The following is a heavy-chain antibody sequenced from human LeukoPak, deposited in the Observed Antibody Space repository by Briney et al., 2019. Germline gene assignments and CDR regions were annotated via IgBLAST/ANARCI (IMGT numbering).Heavy chain of an antibody. CDR1: GFTFSSLA. Sequence: GGSLRLSCAASGFTFSSLAMSWVRQAPGKGLEWVSTISGSGGGTYYADSVKGRFTTSRDNSKNTLYLQMNSLRAEDTAVYYCAKRLAHTGFDYWGQGTLVTVSS. CDR3: AKRLAHTGFDY. V-gene: IGHV3-23*01. J-gene: IGHJ4*02. D-gene: IGHD2-21*01. CDR2: ISGSGGGT.